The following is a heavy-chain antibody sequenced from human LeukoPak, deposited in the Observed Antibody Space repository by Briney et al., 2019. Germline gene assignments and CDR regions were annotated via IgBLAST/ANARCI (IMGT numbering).Heavy chain of an antibody. CDR1: GFTFSSYG. CDR3: AKDRHYDFWSGYQMDV. V-gene: IGHV3-30*18. Sequence: GRSLRLSGTASGFTFSSYGMHWVRQAPGKGLEWVAVMSYEGTNKYYADSVKGRFTISRDNSKSTLYLQMNSLRDEDTAVYYCAKDRHYDFWSGYQMDVWGQGTTVIVSS. CDR2: MSYEGTNK. J-gene: IGHJ6*02. D-gene: IGHD3-3*01.